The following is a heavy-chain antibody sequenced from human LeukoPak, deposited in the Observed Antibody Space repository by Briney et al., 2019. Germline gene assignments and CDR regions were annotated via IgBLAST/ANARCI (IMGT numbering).Heavy chain of an antibody. Sequence: ASVKVSCKASGYTFTGYYIHWVRQDPGQGLEWMGWINPNSGGTKYAQKFQGRVTMTRDTAISTAHMELNRLTSDDTAVYLCARGYRDSSGPCLDSWGQGTLVTVSS. CDR2: INPNSGGT. D-gene: IGHD3-22*01. CDR3: ARGYRDSSGPCLDS. J-gene: IGHJ5*01. CDR1: GYTFTGYY. V-gene: IGHV1-2*02.